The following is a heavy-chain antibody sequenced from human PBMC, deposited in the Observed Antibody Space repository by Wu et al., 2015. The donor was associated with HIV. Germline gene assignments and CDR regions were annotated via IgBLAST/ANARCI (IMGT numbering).Heavy chain of an antibody. CDR3: ARAVEMATIRSFDY. D-gene: IGHD5-24*01. CDR2: INHSGNT. V-gene: IGHV4-34*01. CDR1: GGSFSGYY. Sequence: QVQLQQWGAGLLKPSETLSLTCAVYGGSFSGYYWSWIRQPPGKGLEWIGEINHSGNTNYNVSVKSRVTISVDTSKNQFSLKVNSVTAADTAVYYCARAVEMATIRSFDYWGQGNLVTVSS. J-gene: IGHJ4*02.